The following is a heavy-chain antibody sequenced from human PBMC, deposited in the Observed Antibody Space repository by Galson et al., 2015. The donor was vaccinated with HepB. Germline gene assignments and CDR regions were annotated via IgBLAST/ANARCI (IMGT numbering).Heavy chain of an antibody. D-gene: IGHD6-25*01. CDR1: GFTFSSYG. CDR2: ISYDGSNK. V-gene: IGHV3-30*18. Sequence: SLRLSCAASGFTFSSYGMHWVRLAPGKGLEWVAVISYDGSNKYYADSVKGRFTISRDNSKNTLYLQMNSLRAEDTAVYYCAKDRGFGSSEGMDVWGQGTTVTVSS. CDR3: AKDRGFGSSEGMDV. J-gene: IGHJ6*02.